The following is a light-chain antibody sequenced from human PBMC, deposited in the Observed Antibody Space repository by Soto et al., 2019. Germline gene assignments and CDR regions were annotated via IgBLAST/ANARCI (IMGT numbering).Light chain of an antibody. Sequence: DIQMTQSPSSLSASVGDRVTITCRASQGIRNYLAWYQQTPGKVPKLLIYGATTLQSGVPSRFSGSGSETDFTLTISSLQPEDVATYYCQRYNSAPLTLGGGTKVEIK. CDR3: QRYNSAPLT. CDR1: QGIRNY. V-gene: IGKV1-27*01. CDR2: GAT. J-gene: IGKJ4*01.